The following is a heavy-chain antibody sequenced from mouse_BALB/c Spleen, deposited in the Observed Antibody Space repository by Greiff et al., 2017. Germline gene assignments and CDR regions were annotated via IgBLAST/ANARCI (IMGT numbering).Heavy chain of an antibody. Sequence: VKLLESGPGLVAPSQSLSITCTVSGFSLTSYGVHWVRQPPGKGLEWLGVIWAGGSTNYNSALMSRLSISKDNSKSQVFLKMNSLQTDDTAMYYCASLMVTPFAYWGQGTLVTVSA. D-gene: IGHD2-1*01. CDR3: ASLMVTPFAY. V-gene: IGHV2-9*02. CDR2: IWAGGST. J-gene: IGHJ3*01. CDR1: GFSLTSYG.